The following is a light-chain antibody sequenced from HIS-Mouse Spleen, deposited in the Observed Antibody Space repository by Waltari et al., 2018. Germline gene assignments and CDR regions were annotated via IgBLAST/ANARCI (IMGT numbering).Light chain of an antibody. CDR1: QSLLHSNGYNY. CDR2: LGS. Sequence: DIVMTQSPLSLPVPPGDSASIPCRSSQSLLHSNGYNYLDWYLQKPGQSPQLLIYLGSNRASGVPDRFSGSGSGTDFTLKISRVEAEDVGVYYCMQALQTPFTFGPGTKVDIK. V-gene: IGKV2-28*01. J-gene: IGKJ3*01. CDR3: MQALQTPFT.